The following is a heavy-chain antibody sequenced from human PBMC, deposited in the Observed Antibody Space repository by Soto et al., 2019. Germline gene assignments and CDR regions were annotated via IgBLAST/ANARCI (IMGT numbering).Heavy chain of an antibody. CDR1: GGSISSGGYS. J-gene: IGHJ4*02. CDR2: IYHSGST. V-gene: IGHV4-30-2*01. Sequence: SETLSLTCAVSGGSISSGGYSWRWIRQPPGKGLEWIGYIYHSGSTYYNPSLKSRVTISVDRSKNQFSLKLSSVTAADTAVYYSARGRGSYRYYYFDYWGQGTLVTVSS. D-gene: IGHD3-16*02. CDR3: ARGRGSYRYYYFDY.